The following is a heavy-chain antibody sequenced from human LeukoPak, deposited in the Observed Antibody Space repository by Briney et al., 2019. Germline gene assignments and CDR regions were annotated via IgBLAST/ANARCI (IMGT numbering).Heavy chain of an antibody. D-gene: IGHD1-14*01. CDR2: IIPIFGTA. V-gene: IGHV1-69*05. CDR1: GGTFSSYA. J-gene: IGHJ4*02. Sequence: EASVKVSCKASGGTFSSYAISWVRRAPGQGLEWMGRIIPIFGTANYAQKFQGRVTITTDESTSTAYMELSSLRSEDTAVYYCARVSRTYYFDYWGQGTLVTVSS. CDR3: ARVSRTYYFDY.